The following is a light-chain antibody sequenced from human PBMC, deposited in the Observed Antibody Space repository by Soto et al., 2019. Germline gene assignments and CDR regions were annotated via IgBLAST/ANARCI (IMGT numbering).Light chain of an antibody. V-gene: IGKV3-20*01. J-gene: IGKJ1*01. CDR3: QQSYNTPWT. Sequence: EIVLTQSPGTLSLSPGERATLSCRASQSVSNNYLAWYQQKPGQAPRLLIYGASSRATGIPDRFSGSGSGTDFTLTISSLQPEDFATYYCQQSYNTPWTFGQGTKVDIK. CDR1: QSVSNNY. CDR2: GAS.